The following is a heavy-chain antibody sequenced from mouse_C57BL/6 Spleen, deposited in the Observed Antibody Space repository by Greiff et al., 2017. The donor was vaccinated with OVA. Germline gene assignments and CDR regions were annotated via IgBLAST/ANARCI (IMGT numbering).Heavy chain of an antibody. J-gene: IGHJ2*01. CDR2: ISSGGSYT. CDR3: ARHGPIYYGSSGYYFDY. V-gene: IGHV5-6*01. CDR1: GFTFSSYG. D-gene: IGHD1-1*01. Sequence: EVMLVESGGDLVKPGGSLKLSCAASGFTFSSYGMSWVRQTPDKRLEWVATISSGGSYTYYPDSVKGRFTISRDNAKNTLYLQMSRLKSEDTAMYYCARHGPIYYGSSGYYFDYWGQGTTLTVSS.